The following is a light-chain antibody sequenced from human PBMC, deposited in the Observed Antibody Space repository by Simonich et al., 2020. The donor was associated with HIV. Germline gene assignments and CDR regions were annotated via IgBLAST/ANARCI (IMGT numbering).Light chain of an antibody. CDR2: GNS. CDR1: SNNVGSYA. Sequence: QSALTQEASVSGTVGQKVTLSCTGNSNNVGSYAVGWYQQISNGAPKTVRFGNSLPSGIPDRFSGSKSVTTASLTISGLQPEDEADYYCSTWDYSLSAVVFGGGTKLTVL. CDR3: STWDYSLSAVV. J-gene: IGLJ2*01. V-gene: IGLV1-44*01.